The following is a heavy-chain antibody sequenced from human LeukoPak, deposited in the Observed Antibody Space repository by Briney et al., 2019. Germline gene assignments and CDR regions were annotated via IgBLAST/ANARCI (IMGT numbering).Heavy chain of an antibody. Sequence: PRGSLRLSCAASGYTFSNHWMSWVRQAPGKGVEWVANIKQDGSEKNYADSVRGRFTISRDNAKNSLYLQMNSLRAEDTAVYYCARDGYTTSSVFRDWGQGTLVTVSS. D-gene: IGHD6-6*01. V-gene: IGHV3-7*01. CDR2: IKQDGSEK. J-gene: IGHJ4*02. CDR1: GYTFSNHW. CDR3: ARDGYTTSSVFRD.